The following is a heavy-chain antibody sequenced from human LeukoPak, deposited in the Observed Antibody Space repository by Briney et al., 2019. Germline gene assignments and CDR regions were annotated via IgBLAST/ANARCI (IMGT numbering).Heavy chain of an antibody. CDR2: IYSGGST. CDR1: GFTVSSNY. D-gene: IGHD3-22*01. V-gene: IGHV3-66*02. CDR3: ASGKRSSGYAPLPY. Sequence: GGSLRLSCAASGFTVSSNYMSWVRQAPGKGLEWVSVIYSGGSTYYADSVKGRFTISRGNSKNTLYLQMNSLRAEDTAVYYCASGKRSSGYAPLPYWGQGTLVTVSS. J-gene: IGHJ4*02.